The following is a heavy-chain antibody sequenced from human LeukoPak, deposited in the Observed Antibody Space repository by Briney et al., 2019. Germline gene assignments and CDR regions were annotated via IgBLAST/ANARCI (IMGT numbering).Heavy chain of an antibody. V-gene: IGHV1-69*04. Sequence: SVKVSCKASGGTFSSYAISWVRQAPGQGLEWMGRIIPILGIANYAQKFQGRVTITADKSTSTAYMELSSLRSEDTAVYYCARSSITIINWFDPWGQGTLVTVSS. CDR3: ARSSITIINWFDP. CDR2: IIPILGIA. D-gene: IGHD3-3*01. J-gene: IGHJ5*02. CDR1: GGTFSSYA.